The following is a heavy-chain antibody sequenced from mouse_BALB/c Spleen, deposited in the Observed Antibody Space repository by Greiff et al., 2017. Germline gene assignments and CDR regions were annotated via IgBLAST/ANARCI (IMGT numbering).Heavy chain of an antibody. Sequence: QVQLQQSGPELVKPGASVKMSCKASGYTFTSYYIHWVKQRPGQGLEWIGWIYPGDGRTKYNEKFKGKTTLTADKSSSTAYMLLSSLTSEDSAIYFCARTITTVAGYFDYWGQGTTLTVSS. D-gene: IGHD1-1*01. CDR3: ARTITTVAGYFDY. CDR1: GYTFTSYY. CDR2: IYPGDGRT. V-gene: IGHV1S56*01. J-gene: IGHJ2*01.